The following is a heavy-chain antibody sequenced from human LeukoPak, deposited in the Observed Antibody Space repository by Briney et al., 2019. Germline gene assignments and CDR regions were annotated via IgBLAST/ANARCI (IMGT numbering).Heavy chain of an antibody. CDR2: FGGSDTTT. V-gene: IGHV3-48*03. J-gene: IGHJ4*02. CDR3: TNLGYQLDS. Sequence: GGSLRLSCAASGFDFGAYEMNWVRQAPGKGLEWVAYFGGSDTTTYYADSVKGRFTISRDNSRNSLYLQMNSLRAEDTALYYCTNLGYQLDSWGQGTLVTVSS. D-gene: IGHD3-22*01. CDR1: GFDFGAYE.